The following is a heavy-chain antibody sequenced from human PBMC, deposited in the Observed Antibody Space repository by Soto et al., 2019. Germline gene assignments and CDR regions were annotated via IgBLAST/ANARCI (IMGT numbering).Heavy chain of an antibody. D-gene: IGHD3-10*01. CDR2: IVVGSGNT. Sequence: SVKVSCKASGFTFTSSAMQWVRQARGQRLEWIGWIVVGSGNTNYAQKFQERVTITRDMSTSTAYMELSSLRSEDTAVYYCAATLSMVRGVIPYYYYGMDVWGQGTTVTVS. V-gene: IGHV1-58*02. J-gene: IGHJ6*02. CDR3: AATLSMVRGVIPYYYYGMDV. CDR1: GFTFTSSA.